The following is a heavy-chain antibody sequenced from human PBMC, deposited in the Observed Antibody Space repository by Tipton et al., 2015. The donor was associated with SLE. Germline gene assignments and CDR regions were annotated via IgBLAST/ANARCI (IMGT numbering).Heavy chain of an antibody. J-gene: IGHJ2*01. CDR1: GFTFSSYG. CDR3: AKDRSKLWFGADFDL. CDR2: IRYDGSNK. D-gene: IGHD3-10*01. Sequence: SLRLSCAASGFTFSSYGMHWVRQAPGKGLEWVAFIRYDGSNKYYADSVKGRFTISRDNSKNTLYLQMNSLRAEDTAVYYCAKDRSKLWFGADFDLWGRGTLVTVSS. V-gene: IGHV3-30*02.